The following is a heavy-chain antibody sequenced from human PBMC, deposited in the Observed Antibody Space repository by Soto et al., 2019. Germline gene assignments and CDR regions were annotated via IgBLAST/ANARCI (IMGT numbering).Heavy chain of an antibody. D-gene: IGHD2-8*01. CDR1: GYTFTSYY. Sequence: ASVKVSCKASGYTFTSYYMHWVRQAPGQGLEWMGIINPSGGSTSYAQKFQGRVTISVDTSKNQFSLKLSSVTAADTAVYYCARLGCTNGVCYKRRIGSFDYWGQGTLVTVSS. CDR3: ARLGCTNGVCYKRRIGSFDY. J-gene: IGHJ4*02. V-gene: IGHV1-46*01. CDR2: INPSGGST.